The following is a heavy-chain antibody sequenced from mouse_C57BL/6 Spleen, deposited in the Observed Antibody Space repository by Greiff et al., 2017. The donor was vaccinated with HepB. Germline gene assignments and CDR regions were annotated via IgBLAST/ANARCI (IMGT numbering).Heavy chain of an antibody. D-gene: IGHD1-1*01. CDR1: GFTFSDYY. CDR3: ARGRYYGGSLDY. V-gene: IGHV5-12*01. J-gene: IGHJ2*01. CDR2: ISNGGGST. Sequence: DVQLVESGGGLVQPGGSLKLSCAASGFTFSDYYMYWVRQTPEKRLEWVAYISNGGGSTYYPDNVKGRFTISRDNAKNTLYLQMSRLKSEDTAMYYCARGRYYGGSLDYWGQGTTLTVSS.